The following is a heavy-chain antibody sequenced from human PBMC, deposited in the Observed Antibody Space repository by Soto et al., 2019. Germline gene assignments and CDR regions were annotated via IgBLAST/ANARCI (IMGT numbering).Heavy chain of an antibody. CDR2: ISSSSSTI. D-gene: IGHD6-6*01. V-gene: IGHV3-48*01. Sequence: GGSLRLSCAASGFTFSSYSMNWVRRAPGKGLEWVSYISSSSSTIYYADSVKGRFTISRDNAKNSLYLQMNSLRAEYAAVYYCARENPIEYSSPYWGQGTLVTVSS. CDR3: ARENPIEYSSPY. CDR1: GFTFSSYS. J-gene: IGHJ4*02.